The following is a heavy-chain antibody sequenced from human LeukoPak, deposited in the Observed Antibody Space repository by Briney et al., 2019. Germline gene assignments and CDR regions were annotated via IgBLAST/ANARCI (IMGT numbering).Heavy chain of an antibody. CDR1: GFTFSSYG. D-gene: IGHD5-24*01. J-gene: IGHJ6*02. V-gene: IGHV3-30*19. CDR2: ISYDGSNK. Sequence: PGGSLRLSCAASGFTFSSYGMHWVRQAPGKGLEWVAVISYDGSNKYYADSVKGRFTISRDNSKNTLYLQMNSLRAEDTAVYYCAGDSLHGYTPDYYYYYGMDVWGQGTTVTVSS. CDR3: AGDSLHGYTPDYYYYYGMDV.